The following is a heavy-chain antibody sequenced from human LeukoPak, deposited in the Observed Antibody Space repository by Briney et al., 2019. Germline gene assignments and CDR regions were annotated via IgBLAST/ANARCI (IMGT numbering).Heavy chain of an antibody. J-gene: IGHJ4*02. Sequence: PSETLSLTCTVSGDSISSSSYYWGWIRQPPGKGLEWIGYIYYSGSTNYNPSLKSRVTISVDTSKNQFSLKLSSVTAADTAVYYCARSRYSGSLYYFDYWGQGTLVTVSS. CDR3: ARSRYSGSLYYFDY. CDR2: IYYSGST. D-gene: IGHD1-26*01. V-gene: IGHV4-61*05. CDR1: GDSISSSSYY.